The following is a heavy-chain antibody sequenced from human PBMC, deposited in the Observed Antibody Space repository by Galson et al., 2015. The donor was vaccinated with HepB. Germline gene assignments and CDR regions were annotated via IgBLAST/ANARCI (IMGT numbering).Heavy chain of an antibody. CDR3: ARGALVGVVGGSQNNWFAP. V-gene: IGHV1-18*01. D-gene: IGHD2-15*01. Sequence: SVKVSCKASGYRFSTYSITWVRQAPGQGLEWMGWISPYNRDTKYARKFQGRVTMTTDTFTSTAYMELRGLRSDDTAFYYCARGALVGVVGGSQNNWFAPWGQGTLVTVSS. CDR2: ISPYNRDT. CDR1: GYRFSTYS. J-gene: IGHJ5*02.